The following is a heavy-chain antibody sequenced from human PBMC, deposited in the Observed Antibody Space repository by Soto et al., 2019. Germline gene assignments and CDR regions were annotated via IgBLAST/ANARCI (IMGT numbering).Heavy chain of an antibody. CDR3: ARAYRGGYSGYASAGLDY. Sequence: QVQLQQWGAGLLKPSETLSLTCAVYGWSFSGYYWSWIRQPPGKGLEWMGEINHSGSNNYNPSLKSRVTISVDTSKNQFSLKLSSVTAADTAVYSCARAYRGGYSGYASAGLDYWGQGTLVTVSS. D-gene: IGHD5-12*01. CDR2: INHSGSN. CDR1: GWSFSGYY. V-gene: IGHV4-34*01. J-gene: IGHJ4*02.